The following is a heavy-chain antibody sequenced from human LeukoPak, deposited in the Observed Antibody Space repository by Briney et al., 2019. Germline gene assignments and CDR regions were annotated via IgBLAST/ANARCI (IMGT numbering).Heavy chain of an antibody. V-gene: IGHV4-30-4*08. J-gene: IGHJ3*02. CDR1: GGPISSYY. Sequence: SETLSLTCTVSGGPISSYYWSWIRQPPGKGLEWIGYIYYSGSTYYNPSLKSRVTISVDTSKNQFSLKLSSVTAADTAVYYCARETYYYDSSGYSLAKDIWGQGTMVTVSS. CDR2: IYYSGST. D-gene: IGHD3-22*01. CDR3: ARETYYYDSSGYSLAKDI.